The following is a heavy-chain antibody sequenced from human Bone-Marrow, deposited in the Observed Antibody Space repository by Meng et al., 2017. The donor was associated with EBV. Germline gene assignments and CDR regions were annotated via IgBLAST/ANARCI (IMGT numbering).Heavy chain of an antibody. D-gene: IGHD6-13*01. J-gene: IGHJ4*02. CDR3: ARGRGYSSPNFDY. CDR2: INHSGST. CDR1: GGSFSGYY. Sequence: QVQLKQWGHGLLKPSETLSLTCAVYGGSFSGYYWSWIRQPPGKGLEWIGEINHSGSTNYNPSLKSRVTISVDTSKNQFSLKLSFVTAADTAVYYCARGRGYSSPNFDYWGQGTLVTVSS. V-gene: IGHV4-34*01.